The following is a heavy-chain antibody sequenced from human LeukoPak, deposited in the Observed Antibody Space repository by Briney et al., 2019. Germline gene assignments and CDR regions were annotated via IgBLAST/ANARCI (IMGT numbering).Heavy chain of an antibody. V-gene: IGHV4-39*07. CDR1: GGSISSSSYY. Sequence: SETLSLTCSVSGGSISSSSYYWGWIRQPPGKGLEWFGSIYYSGSTYYNPSLKSRVIISVDTSKNQFSLKLSSVTAADTAVYYCARRPHLYYDYVWGSYRSPFDYWGQGTLVTVSS. CDR2: IYYSGST. J-gene: IGHJ4*02. D-gene: IGHD3-16*02. CDR3: ARRPHLYYDYVWGSYRSPFDY.